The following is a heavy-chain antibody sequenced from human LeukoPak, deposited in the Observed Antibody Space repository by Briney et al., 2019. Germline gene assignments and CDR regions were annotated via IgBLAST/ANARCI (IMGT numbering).Heavy chain of an antibody. V-gene: IGHV1-46*01. CDR2: INPSGGST. J-gene: IGHJ4*02. Sequence: GASVKVSCTASGYTFTSYYMHWVRQAPGQGLEWMGIINPSGGSTSYAQKFQGRVTMTRDTSTSTVYMELGSLSSEDTAVYYCARASRSSVWFDYWGQGTLVTVSS. CDR3: ARASRSSVWFDY. D-gene: IGHD5/OR15-5a*01. CDR1: GYTFTSYY.